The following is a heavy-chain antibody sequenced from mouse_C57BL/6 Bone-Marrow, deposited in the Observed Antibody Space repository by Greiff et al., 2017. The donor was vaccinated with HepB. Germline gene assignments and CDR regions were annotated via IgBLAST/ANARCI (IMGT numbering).Heavy chain of an antibody. CDR1: GFTFSDFY. CDR2: SRNKANDYTT. J-gene: IGHJ3*01. V-gene: IGHV7-1*01. D-gene: IGHD4-1*02. Sequence: EVKLMESGGGLVQSGRSLRLSCATSGFTFSDFYMEWVRQAPGKGLEWIAASRNKANDYTTEYSASVKGRFIVSRDTSQSILYLQMNALRAEDTAIYYCAREAPTAWFAYWGQGTLVTVSA. CDR3: AREAPTAWFAY.